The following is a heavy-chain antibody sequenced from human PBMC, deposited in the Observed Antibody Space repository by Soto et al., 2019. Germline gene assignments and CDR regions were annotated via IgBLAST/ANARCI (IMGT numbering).Heavy chain of an antibody. CDR2: IWFDGSNK. CDR3: ARVRYSSGCFDY. V-gene: IGHV3-33*01. CDR1: GFNFGSYG. D-gene: IGHD6-19*01. J-gene: IGHJ4*02. Sequence: PGGSLRLSCAASGFNFGSYGMHWFRQALDKGLEWVAVIWFDGSNKYYEDSVKSRFTISRDNSKNTLYLQMNSLRAEDTAVYSCARVRYSSGCFDYWGQGTLVTVS.